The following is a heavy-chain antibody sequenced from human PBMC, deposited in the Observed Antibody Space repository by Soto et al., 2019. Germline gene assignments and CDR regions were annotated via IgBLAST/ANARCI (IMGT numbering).Heavy chain of an antibody. D-gene: IGHD1-1*01. Sequence: GASVKVSCKASGFTFTNSAVQWVRQARGQRLEWIGWIVVGSGNTNSAQKFQERVTFTRGMSTSTVYMVLSSLTSEDTAVYFCAADDTTTFTWGPGTLVTVSS. CDR2: IVVGSGNT. CDR1: GFTFTNSA. CDR3: AADDTTTFT. J-gene: IGHJ5*02. V-gene: IGHV1-58*01.